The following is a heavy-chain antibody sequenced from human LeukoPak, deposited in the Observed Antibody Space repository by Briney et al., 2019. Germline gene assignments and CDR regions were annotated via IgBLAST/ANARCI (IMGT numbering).Heavy chain of an antibody. CDR2: INWNGGST. Sequence: GGSLRLSCAASGFTFDDYGMSWVRQAPGKGLEWVSGINWNGGSTGYADSVKGRFTISRDNAKNSLYLQMNSLRAEDTALYYCAREQSSGSYSYYYYYMDVWGKETTVTVSS. CDR1: GFTFDDYG. CDR3: AREQSSGSYSYYYYYMDV. J-gene: IGHJ6*03. D-gene: IGHD1-26*01. V-gene: IGHV3-20*04.